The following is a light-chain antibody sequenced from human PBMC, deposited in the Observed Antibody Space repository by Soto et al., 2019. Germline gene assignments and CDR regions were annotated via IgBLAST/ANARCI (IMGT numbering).Light chain of an antibody. CDR2: DVS. Sequence: QSALTQPDSVSGSAGQWITISCTGTSSDVGGYNYVSWYQQHPGKAPKLMIYDVSNRPSGVSNRFSGSKSGNTASLTISGLQAEDEADYYCISYTSSRSWVFGGGTKLTVL. J-gene: IGLJ3*02. V-gene: IGLV2-14*01. CDR1: SSDVGGYNY. CDR3: ISYTSSRSWV.